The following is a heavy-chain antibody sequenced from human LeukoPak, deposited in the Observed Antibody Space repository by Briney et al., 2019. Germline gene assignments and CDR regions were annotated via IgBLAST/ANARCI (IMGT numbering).Heavy chain of an antibody. CDR2: ISAYNGNT. Sequence: ASVKVSCKASGYTFTSYGISWVRQAPGQGLEWMGWISAYNGNTNYAQKLQGRVTMTTDTSTSTAYMELRSLRSEDTAVYYCARDVRHSYGPYGMDVWGQGTTVTVSS. V-gene: IGHV1-18*01. CDR1: GYTFTSYG. CDR3: ARDVRHSYGPYGMDV. J-gene: IGHJ6*02. D-gene: IGHD5-18*01.